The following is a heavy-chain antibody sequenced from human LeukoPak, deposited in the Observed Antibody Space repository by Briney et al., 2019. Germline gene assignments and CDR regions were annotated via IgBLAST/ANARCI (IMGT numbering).Heavy chain of an antibody. D-gene: IGHD2-21*01. CDR3: ARYLHISAPFDV. CDR1: GGSFSGYY. Sequence: SETLSLTCAVYGGSFSGYYWSWIRQPPGKGLEWIGYIYYSGSTNYNPSLKSRVTISVDTSKNQFSLKLSSVTAADTAVYYCARYLHISAPFDVWGQGTLVTVSS. V-gene: IGHV4-59*08. J-gene: IGHJ4*02. CDR2: IYYSGST.